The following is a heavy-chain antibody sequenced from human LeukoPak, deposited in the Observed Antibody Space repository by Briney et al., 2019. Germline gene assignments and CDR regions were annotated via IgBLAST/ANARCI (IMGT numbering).Heavy chain of an antibody. CDR2: IIPIFGTA. J-gene: IGHJ6*02. CDR1: GGTFSSYA. CDR3: ASSGELRVYYYYYGMDV. D-gene: IGHD2-15*01. V-gene: IGHV1-69*13. Sequence: SVKVSCKASGGTFSSYAISWVRQAPGQGPEWMGGIIPIFGTANYAQKFQGGVTITADESTSTAYMELSSLRSEDTAVYYCASSGELRVYYYYYGMDVWGQGTTVTVSS.